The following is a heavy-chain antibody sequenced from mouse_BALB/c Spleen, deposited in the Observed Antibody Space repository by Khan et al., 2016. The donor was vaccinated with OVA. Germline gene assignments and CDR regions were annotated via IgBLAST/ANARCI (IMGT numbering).Heavy chain of an antibody. J-gene: IGHJ4*01. CDR3: ARVGAAYYRNDGGAMEY. CDR2: INTHSGVP. CDR1: GYTFTTAG. V-gene: IGHV9-4*02. Sequence: QIQLVQSGPELKKPGETVRISCKASGYTFTTAGMQWVQKMPGKGLKWIGWINTHSGVPKYAEDFKGRFAFSLETSASTAYLQLTNLKNEDTATYCCARVGAAYYRNDGGAMEYWGQGTSVTVSS. D-gene: IGHD2-14*01.